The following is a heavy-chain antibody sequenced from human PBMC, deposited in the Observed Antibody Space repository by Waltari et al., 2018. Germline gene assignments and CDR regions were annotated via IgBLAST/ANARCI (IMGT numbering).Heavy chain of an antibody. Sequence: EVQLVESGGGLVKPGGYLRLPCAASGFTFSNAWMSWVRQAPGKGLEWVGRIKSKTYGGTTDYAAPVKGRFTISRDDSTDTLYLQMNSLKTEDTAVYYCSTQPWGPDYWGQGTLITVSS. J-gene: IGHJ4*02. V-gene: IGHV3-15*01. CDR2: IKSKTYGGTT. D-gene: IGHD3-16*01. CDR3: STQPWGPDY. CDR1: GFTFSNAW.